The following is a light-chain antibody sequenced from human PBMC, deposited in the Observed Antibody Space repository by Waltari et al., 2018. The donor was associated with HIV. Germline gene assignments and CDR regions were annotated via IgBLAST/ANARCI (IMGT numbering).Light chain of an antibody. J-gene: IGLJ1*01. Sequence: QSALTQPASVSGSPGQSITISCTGTSSDVGGYKYVSWYQQHPGQAPKLMSYEVSNRPSGVSNRFSGSKSGNTASLTISGLQTEDEADYYCISYTSSTTHVFGTGTKVTVL. CDR3: ISYTSSTTHV. CDR1: SSDVGGYKY. V-gene: IGLV2-14*01. CDR2: EVS.